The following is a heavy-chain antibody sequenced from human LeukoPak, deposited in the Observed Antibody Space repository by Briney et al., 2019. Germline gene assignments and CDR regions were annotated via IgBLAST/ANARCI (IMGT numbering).Heavy chain of an antibody. CDR1: GGSISSGGYS. D-gene: IGHD6-6*01. J-gene: IGHJ4*02. V-gene: IGHV4-30-2*01. CDR3: ASQSEYSSSSDY. Sequence: SETLSLTCAVSGGSISSGGYSWSWIRQPPGKGLEWIGYIYHSGSTYYNPSLKSRVTMSVDRSKNQFSLKLSSVTAADTAVYYCASQSEYSSSSDYWGQGTLVTVSS. CDR2: IYHSGST.